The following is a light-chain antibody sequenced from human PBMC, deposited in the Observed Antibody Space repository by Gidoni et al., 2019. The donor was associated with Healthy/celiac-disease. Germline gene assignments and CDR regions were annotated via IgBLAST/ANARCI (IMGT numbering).Light chain of an antibody. CDR2: GAS. V-gene: IGKV3-15*01. J-gene: IGKJ4*01. CDR3: QQYNNGPPGT. Sequence: EIVMTQSPATLSVSPGERATLSCRASQRVSSNLAWYQQKPGQAPRLLIYGASTRATDIPARFSGSGSGTEFTLTISSLQSEDVAVYYCQQYNNGPPGTFXGXTKVEIK. CDR1: QRVSSN.